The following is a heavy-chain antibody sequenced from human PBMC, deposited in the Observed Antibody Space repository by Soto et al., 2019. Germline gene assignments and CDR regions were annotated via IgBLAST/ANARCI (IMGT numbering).Heavy chain of an antibody. CDR1: GFTFSGYW. D-gene: IGHD5-18*01. J-gene: IGHJ4*02. V-gene: IGHV3-74*01. Sequence: GGSLRLSCAASGFTFSGYWMHWVRQAPGKGLVWVSRISSDGISTTYADCAEGRFIISRDNAKNTLYLQLNSLRAEDTAVYYCARGSRGYSYGYNDYWGQGTLVTVPS. CDR3: ARGSRGYSYGYNDY. CDR2: ISSDGIST.